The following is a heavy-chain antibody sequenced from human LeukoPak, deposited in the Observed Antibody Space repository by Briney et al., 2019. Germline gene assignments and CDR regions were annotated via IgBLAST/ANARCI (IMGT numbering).Heavy chain of an antibody. Sequence: PGGSLRLSCAASGFTFSSYERNWVRQAPGKGLEWVSYISSSGSTIYYADSVKGRFTISRDNAKNSLYLQMNSLRAEDTAVYYCARERDDFYDYGFFDYWGQGTLVTVSS. CDR3: ARERDDFYDYGFFDY. CDR1: GFTFSSYE. V-gene: IGHV3-48*03. J-gene: IGHJ4*02. D-gene: IGHD4-17*01. CDR2: ISSSGSTI.